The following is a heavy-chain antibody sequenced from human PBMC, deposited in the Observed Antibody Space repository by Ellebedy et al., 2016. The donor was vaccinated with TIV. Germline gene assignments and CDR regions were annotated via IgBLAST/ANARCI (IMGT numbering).Heavy chain of an antibody. J-gene: IGHJ4*02. CDR1: GFTFSSHA. CDR3: VKLDSSGFYYGRLDY. CDR2: ISAGGGST. D-gene: IGHD3-22*01. Sequence: GESLKISCEASGFTFSSHAMSWVRQTPGKGLEWVSGISAGGGSTYYVDSVKGRFTISRDNSKKTLYLQMNRLRAEDTAVYYCVKLDSSGFYYGRLDYWGQGTLVTVSS. V-gene: IGHV3-23*01.